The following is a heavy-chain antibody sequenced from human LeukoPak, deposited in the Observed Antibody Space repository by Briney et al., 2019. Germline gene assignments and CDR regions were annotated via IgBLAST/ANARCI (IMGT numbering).Heavy chain of an antibody. CDR3: ARQRRLLPDY. D-gene: IGHD3-22*01. Sequence: PSETLSLTCTVSGGSISSSSYYWGWIRQPPWKGLEWFGSIYYSGSTYYNPCVKSRVTISVDTSKNQFSLKLSSVTAADTAVYYCARQRRLLPDYWGQGTLVTVSS. CDR1: GGSISSSSYY. J-gene: IGHJ4*02. CDR2: IYYSGST. V-gene: IGHV4-39*01.